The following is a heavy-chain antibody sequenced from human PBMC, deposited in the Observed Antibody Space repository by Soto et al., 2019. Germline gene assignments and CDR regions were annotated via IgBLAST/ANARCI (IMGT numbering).Heavy chain of an antibody. D-gene: IGHD3-10*01. CDR3: ARDLLYYSPALPVP. V-gene: IGHV3-74*01. J-gene: IGHJ5*02. Sequence: GGSLRLSCAASGFTFSSYWMYWVRQAPGKGLVWVSRISSEGSSTAYADSVKGRFTISRDNARNTVYLQMTSLTAEDTAVYYCARDLLYYSPALPVPWGRGTLVTVPQ. CDR2: ISSEGSST. CDR1: GFTFSSYW.